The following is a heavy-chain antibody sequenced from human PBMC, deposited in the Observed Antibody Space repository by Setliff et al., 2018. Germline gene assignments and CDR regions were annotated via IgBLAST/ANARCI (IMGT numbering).Heavy chain of an antibody. Sequence: SVKVSCKASGGPLNSYSFSWVRPAPGQGLEWMGRIIPVLDITRYSQKFQGRVTITADKSTGIIYMELTSLRSDDTAVYYCARHPPPPNYFDIGALDSWGQGTLVTVSS. CDR1: GGPLNSYS. V-gene: IGHV1-69*02. CDR2: IIPVLDIT. CDR3: ARHPPPPNYFDIGALDS. D-gene: IGHD3-22*01. J-gene: IGHJ4*02.